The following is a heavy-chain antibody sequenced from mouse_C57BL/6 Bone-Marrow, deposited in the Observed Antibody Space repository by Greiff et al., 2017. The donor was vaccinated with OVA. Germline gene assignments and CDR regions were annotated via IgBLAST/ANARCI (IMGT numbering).Heavy chain of an antibody. V-gene: IGHV1-81*01. CDR2: IYPRSGNT. J-gene: IGHJ2*01. D-gene: IGHD1-1*01. CDR1: GYAFTSYG. Sequence: QVQLQQSGAELARPGASVKLSCKASGYAFTSYGISWVKQRTGQGLEWIGEIYPRSGNTYYNEKFKGKATLTADKSSSTAYMELRSLTSEDSAVYFCARRNYGSIFDYWGQGTTLTVSS. CDR3: ARRNYGSIFDY.